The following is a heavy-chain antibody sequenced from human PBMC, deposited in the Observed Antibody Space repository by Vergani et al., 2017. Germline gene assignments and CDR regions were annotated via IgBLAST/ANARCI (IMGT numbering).Heavy chain of an antibody. CDR2: IYYSGST. Sequence: QVQLQESGPGLVKPSQTLALTCTVSGGSISSGDYYWSWIRQPPGKGLEWIGYIYYSGSTYYNPSLKSRVTISVDTSKNQFSLKLSSVTAADTAVYYCRAGXKTYPWGQKYGMDVWGQGTTVTVSS. CDR1: GGSISSGDYY. V-gene: IGHV4-30-4*08. D-gene: IGHD6-19*01. J-gene: IGHJ6*02. CDR3: RAGXKTYPWGQKYGMDV.